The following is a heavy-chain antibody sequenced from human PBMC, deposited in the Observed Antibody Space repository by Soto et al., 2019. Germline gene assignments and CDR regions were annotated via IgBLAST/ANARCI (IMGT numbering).Heavy chain of an antibody. CDR3: AKSYRRFLESHGMDV. J-gene: IGHJ6*02. CDR1: GFTFSSYS. CDR2: ISSSSSYI. Sequence: GGSLRLSCAASGFTFSSYSMNWVRQAPGKGLEWVSSISSSSSYIYYADSVKGRFTISRDNSKNTLYLQMNSLRAEDTAVYYCAKSYRRFLESHGMDVWGQGTTVTVSS. D-gene: IGHD3-3*01. V-gene: IGHV3-21*04.